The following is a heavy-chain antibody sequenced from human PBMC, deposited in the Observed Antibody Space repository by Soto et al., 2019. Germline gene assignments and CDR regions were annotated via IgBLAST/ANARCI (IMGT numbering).Heavy chain of an antibody. CDR3: ARGGTVTTFDY. D-gene: IGHD4-17*01. J-gene: IGHJ4*02. V-gene: IGHV4-59*01. CDR1: GGSISNYY. CDR2: IYYSGST. Sequence: SETLSLTCTVSGGSISNYYWSWIRQPPGKGLEWIGYIYYSGSTNYNPSLKSRVTISVDTSKNQFSLKLSSVTAADTAVYYCARGGTVTTFDYWGQGTLVTVSS.